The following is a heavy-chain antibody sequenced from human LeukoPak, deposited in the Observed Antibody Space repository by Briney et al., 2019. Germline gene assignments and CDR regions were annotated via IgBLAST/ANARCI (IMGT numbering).Heavy chain of an antibody. CDR1: GFTFSSYS. Sequence: GGSLRLSCAASGFTFSSYSMNWVRQAPGKGLEWVSSISSSSSYIYYADSVKGRFTISRDNAKNSLYLQMNSLRAEDTAVYYCAKGPYYDSSGYYYGGDDWGQGTLVTVSS. CDR3: AKGPYYDSSGYYYGGDD. V-gene: IGHV3-21*04. CDR2: ISSSSSYI. D-gene: IGHD3-22*01. J-gene: IGHJ4*02.